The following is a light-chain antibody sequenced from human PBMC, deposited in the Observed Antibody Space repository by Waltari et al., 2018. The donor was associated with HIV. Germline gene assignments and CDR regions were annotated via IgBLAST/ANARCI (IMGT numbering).Light chain of an antibody. Sequence: EIVMTQSPATLSVSPGDRATLSCRANHSVIGHVAWYQQKPGQAPRLLIYDASTRATGIPARFSGSGSGTEFTLIISSLQSEDFAVYFCPQYYMWPPCIFGQGTKLEI. CDR1: HSVIGH. V-gene: IGKV3-15*01. CDR3: PQYYMWPPCI. CDR2: DAS. J-gene: IGKJ2*02.